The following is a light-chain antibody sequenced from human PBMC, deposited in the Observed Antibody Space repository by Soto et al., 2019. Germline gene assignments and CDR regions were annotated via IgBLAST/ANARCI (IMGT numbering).Light chain of an antibody. V-gene: IGKV1-5*03. J-gene: IGKJ1*01. CDR1: QSISSL. CDR2: KAS. CDR3: QQYNNYFWA. Sequence: DIQMTQSPSTLSASVGDRVTISCRASQSISSLLAWYQQKPGKAPNLLIYKASTLKSGVPSRFSGSGSGTEFTLTISSLQPDDLATYYCQQYNNYFWAFGQGTKVDI.